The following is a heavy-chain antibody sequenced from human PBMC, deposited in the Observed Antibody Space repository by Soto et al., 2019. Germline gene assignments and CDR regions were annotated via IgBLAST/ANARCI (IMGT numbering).Heavy chain of an antibody. CDR1: GGTFSSYA. CDR3: ARERSTYYYGSGSYFPPMDV. V-gene: IGHV1-69*13. D-gene: IGHD3-10*01. CDR2: IIPIFGTA. Sequence: SVKVSCRASGGTFSSYAISWVRQAPGQGLEWMGGIIPIFGTANYAQKFQGRVTITADESTSTAYMELSSLRSEDTAVYYCARERSTYYYGSGSYFPPMDVWGQGTTVTVSS. J-gene: IGHJ6*02.